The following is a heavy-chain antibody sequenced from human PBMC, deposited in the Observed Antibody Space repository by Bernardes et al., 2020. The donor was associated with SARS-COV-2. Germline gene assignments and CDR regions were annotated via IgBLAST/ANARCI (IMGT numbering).Heavy chain of an antibody. V-gene: IGHV3-53*01. D-gene: IGHD7-27*01. Sequence: GWSLSLSCAASGFIVSANYMSWVRQAPGRGLEWVSVIYSGGYTTYADSVKGRFAISRDSSKNTVYLQMNSLRVEDTAVYYCAREGNWDLDYWGQGTLVTVSS. CDR3: AREGNWDLDY. J-gene: IGHJ4*02. CDR1: GFIVSANY. CDR2: IYSGGYT.